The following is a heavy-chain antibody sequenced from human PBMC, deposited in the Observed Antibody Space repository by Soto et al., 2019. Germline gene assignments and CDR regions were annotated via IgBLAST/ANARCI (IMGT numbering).Heavy chain of an antibody. D-gene: IGHD3-10*01. CDR2: IHPSGGST. CDR1: GYTFTSYY. V-gene: IGHV1-46*03. CDR3: ARATLWFGDGAFDI. J-gene: IGHJ3*02. Sequence: QVQLVQSGAEVKTPGASVKVSCTASGYTFTSYYMHWVRQAPGQGLEWMGIIHPSGGSTSYAQKFHGGVTMTRDTSTSTGYMELSSLRSEDTAVYYCARATLWFGDGAFDIWGQGTMVTVSS.